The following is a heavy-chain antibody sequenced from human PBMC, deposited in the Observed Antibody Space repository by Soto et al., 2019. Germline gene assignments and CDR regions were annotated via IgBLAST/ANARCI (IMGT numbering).Heavy chain of an antibody. V-gene: IGHV3-23*01. D-gene: IGHD1-7*01. CDR1: GFTFSTYA. CDR2: LTPSGGET. Sequence: GGSLRLSCVASGFTFSTYAMSWVRQAPGKGLEWVSALTPSGGETYYADSVKGRFTISRDNSMNALYLQMNSLRAEDTAVYYCARASYITGTTGFDYWGQGTLVTVSS. CDR3: ARASYITGTTGFDY. J-gene: IGHJ4*02.